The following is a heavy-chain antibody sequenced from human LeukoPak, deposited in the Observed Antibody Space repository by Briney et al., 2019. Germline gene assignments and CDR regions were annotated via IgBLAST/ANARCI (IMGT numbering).Heavy chain of an antibody. V-gene: IGHV3-23*01. J-gene: IGHJ4*02. CDR2: ISGSGGST. CDR3: AKDWRYCSGGSCYNYYFDY. D-gene: IGHD2-15*01. CDR1: GFTFSSYA. Sequence: GGSLRLSCAASGFTFSSYAMSWVHQAPGKGLEWVSAISGSGGSTYYADSVKGRFTISRDNSKNTLYLQMNSLRAEDTAVYYCAKDWRYCSGGSCYNYYFDYWGQGTLVTVSS.